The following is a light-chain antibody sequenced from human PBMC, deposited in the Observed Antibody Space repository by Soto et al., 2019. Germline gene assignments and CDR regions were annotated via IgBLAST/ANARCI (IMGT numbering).Light chain of an antibody. Sequence: SYELTQPPSVSVAPGQTARITCGGDNIGSKSVHWHQQKPGQAPVLVVYDDSDRPSGIPERFSGSNSGNTATLTISRVEAGDEADYYCQVWHSSGDHPYVFAIGTKLTVL. V-gene: IGLV3-21*02. CDR3: QVWHSSGDHPYV. J-gene: IGLJ1*01. CDR2: DDS. CDR1: NIGSKS.